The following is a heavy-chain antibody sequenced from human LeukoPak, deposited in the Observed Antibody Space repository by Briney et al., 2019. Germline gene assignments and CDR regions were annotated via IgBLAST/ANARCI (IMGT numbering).Heavy chain of an antibody. V-gene: IGHV4-30-2*01. CDR3: ARVPGSYTFGTGYYYYMDV. CDR2: IYHSGST. Sequence: PSETLSLTCTVSGGSISSGGYYWSWIRQPPGKGLEWIGYIYHSGSTYYNPSLKSRVTISVDRSKNQFSLKLSSVTAADTAVYYCARVPGSYTFGTGYYYYMDVWGKGTTVTVSS. D-gene: IGHD1-26*01. CDR1: GGSISSGGYY. J-gene: IGHJ6*03.